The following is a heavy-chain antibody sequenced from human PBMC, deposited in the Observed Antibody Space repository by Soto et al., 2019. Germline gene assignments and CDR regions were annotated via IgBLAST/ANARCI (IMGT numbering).Heavy chain of an antibody. CDR1: GFTFSNYA. CDR3: AKFFVETGSNSGWPWSFHY. CDR2: ISGSGGTT. Sequence: EVQLLESGGGLVQPGRSLRLSCAASGFTFSNYAMSWVRQAPGQGLDWVSAISGSGGTTYYADSVKGRFTTSRDNPKNPLFLQMNSRRAEDAAVYYCAKFFVETGSNSGWPWSFHYWGQGTLVTVSS. V-gene: IGHV3-23*01. J-gene: IGHJ4*02. D-gene: IGHD6-25*01.